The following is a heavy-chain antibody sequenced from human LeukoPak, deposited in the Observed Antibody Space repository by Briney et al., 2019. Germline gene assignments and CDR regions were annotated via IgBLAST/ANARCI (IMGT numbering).Heavy chain of an antibody. CDR3: ARDEEDGMDV. CDR2: ISRSGSTI. J-gene: IGHJ6*02. Sequence: GALGLSCAASGFPFRYYYMNWIRPAPGKGLGWVSYISRSGSTIYYADTVKGRFTISRDNAKNSLYLQMNSLRAEDTAVYYCARDEEDGMDVWGQGTTVTVSS. V-gene: IGHV3-11*01. CDR1: GFPFRYYY.